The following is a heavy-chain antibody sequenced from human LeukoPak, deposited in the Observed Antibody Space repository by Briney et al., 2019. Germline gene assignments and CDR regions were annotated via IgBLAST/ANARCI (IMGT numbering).Heavy chain of an antibody. CDR3: ARARDAAAADY. V-gene: IGHV4-59*01. CDR1: GGSISSYY. Sequence: SETLSLTCTVSGGSISSYYWSWIRQPPGKGLEWIGYIYYSGSTNYNPSLKSRVTISVDTSKNQFSLELSSVTAADTAVYYCARARDAAAADYWGQGTLVTVSS. D-gene: IGHD6-13*01. CDR2: IYYSGST. J-gene: IGHJ4*02.